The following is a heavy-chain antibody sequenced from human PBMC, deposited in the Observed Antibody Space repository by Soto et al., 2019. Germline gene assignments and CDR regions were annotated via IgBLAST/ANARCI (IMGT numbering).Heavy chain of an antibody. Sequence: QVQLVQSGAEVKKPGSSVKVSCKASGGTFSSFAISWVRQAPGQGLEWMGGIIPIFGTANYAQRFQGRVTITADESTRTANMELSSRRSEDTAVYYCARGKPPCSIPFGAFEIWGQGTMVTVSS. D-gene: IGHD3-16*01. CDR3: ARGKPPCSIPFGAFEI. J-gene: IGHJ3*02. CDR1: GGTFSSFA. CDR2: IIPIFGTA. V-gene: IGHV1-69*01.